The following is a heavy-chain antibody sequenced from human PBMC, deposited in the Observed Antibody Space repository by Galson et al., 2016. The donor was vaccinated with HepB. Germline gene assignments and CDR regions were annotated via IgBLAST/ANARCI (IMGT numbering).Heavy chain of an antibody. V-gene: IGHV1-8*01. J-gene: IGHJ4*02. CDR1: GYTFTSYN. CDR3: ARLPGYDFSYGYDY. Sequence: SVKVSCKASGYTFTSYNINWVRQATGQGLEWMGWMNPNSGNTGYAQKFQGRVTMTRNTSISTAYLELNSLRSEDTAVYYCARLPGYDFSYGYDYWGQGTLVTVSS. CDR2: MNPNSGNT. D-gene: IGHD5-12*01.